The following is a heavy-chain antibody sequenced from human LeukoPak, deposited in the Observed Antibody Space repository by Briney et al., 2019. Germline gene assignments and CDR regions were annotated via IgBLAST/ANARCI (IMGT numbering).Heavy chain of an antibody. D-gene: IGHD1-26*01. J-gene: IGHJ4*02. CDR2: IYYSGST. V-gene: IGHV4-39*07. CDR3: ARVLIKRWGIVGATAPVFDY. Sequence: PSETLSLTCTVSGGSISSSSYYWGWIRQPPGKGLEWIGSIYYSGSTYYNPSLKSRVTISVDTSKNQFSLKLSSVTAADTAVYYCARVLIKRWGIVGATAPVFDYWGQGTLVTVSS. CDR1: GGSISSSSYY.